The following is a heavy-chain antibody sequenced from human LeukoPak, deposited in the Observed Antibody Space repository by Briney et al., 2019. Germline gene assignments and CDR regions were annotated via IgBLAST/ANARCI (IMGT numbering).Heavy chain of an antibody. CDR3: ARDGPYYYGSGSSDY. J-gene: IGHJ4*02. D-gene: IGHD3-10*01. CDR1: GGTFSSYA. CDR2: ISAYNGNT. Sequence: ASVKVSCKASGGTFSSYAISWVRQAPGQGLEWMGWISAYNGNTNYAQKLQGRVTMTTDTSTSTAYMELRSLRSDDTAVYYCARDGPYYYGSGSSDYWGQGTLVTVSS. V-gene: IGHV1-18*01.